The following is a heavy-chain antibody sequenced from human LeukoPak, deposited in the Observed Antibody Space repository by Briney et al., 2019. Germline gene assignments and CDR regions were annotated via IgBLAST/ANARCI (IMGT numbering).Heavy chain of an antibody. Sequence: ASVKVSCKASGYTFTGYYMHWVRQAPGQGLEWMGWINPNSGGTNYAQKFQGWVTMARDTSISTASMELSRLRSDDTAVYYCARDEQAQPGIAVAGPPGYCGMDVWGQGTTVTVSS. CDR3: ARDEQAQPGIAVAGPPGYCGMDV. J-gene: IGHJ6*02. CDR2: INPNSGGT. D-gene: IGHD6-19*01. CDR1: GYTFTGYY. V-gene: IGHV1-2*04.